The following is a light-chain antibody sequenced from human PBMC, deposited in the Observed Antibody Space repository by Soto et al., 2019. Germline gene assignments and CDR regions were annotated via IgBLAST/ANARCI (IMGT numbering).Light chain of an antibody. J-gene: IGKJ1*01. V-gene: IGKV3-20*01. CDR1: QSVSNNY. Sequence: EIVLTMSPCTLSVYPGERATLSCMASQSVSNNYLAWYQQKPGQAPRLLIYGASNRATGTPDRFSGSGSGTDFTLTISRLEPEDFAVYYCQQYGSSGTFGQGTKVDIK. CDR2: GAS. CDR3: QQYGSSGT.